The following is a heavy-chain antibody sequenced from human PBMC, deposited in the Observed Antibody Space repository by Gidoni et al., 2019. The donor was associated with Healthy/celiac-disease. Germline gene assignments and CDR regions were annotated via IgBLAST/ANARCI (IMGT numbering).Heavy chain of an antibody. CDR3: ARALMIVVPAARGNWFDP. Sequence: QVQLVQSGAEVKKHGASVKVSCKASGYTFTGYYMHWVRQAPGQGLEWMGWINPNSGGTNYAQKFQGRVTMTRDTSISTAYMELSRLRSDDTAVYYCARALMIVVPAARGNWFDPWGQGTLVTVSS. D-gene: IGHD2-2*01. V-gene: IGHV1-2*02. CDR1: GYTFTGYY. J-gene: IGHJ5*02. CDR2: INPNSGGT.